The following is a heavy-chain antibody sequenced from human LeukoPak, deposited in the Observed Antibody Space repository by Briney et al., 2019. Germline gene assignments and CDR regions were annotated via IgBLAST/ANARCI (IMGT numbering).Heavy chain of an antibody. Sequence: SETLSLTCTVSGGSISSYYWSWIRQPPGKGLEWIGYTYYTGSINYNPSLKSRVTISVDTSKNQFSLKLSSVTAADTAVHYCAREGYYDSNGYYNWYFDLWGRGTLVTVSS. D-gene: IGHD3-22*01. V-gene: IGHV4-59*01. J-gene: IGHJ2*01. CDR1: GGSISSYY. CDR3: AREGYYDSNGYYNWYFDL. CDR2: TYYTGSI.